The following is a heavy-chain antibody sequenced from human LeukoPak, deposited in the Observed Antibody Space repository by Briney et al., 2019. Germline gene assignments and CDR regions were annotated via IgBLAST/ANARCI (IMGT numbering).Heavy chain of an antibody. D-gene: IGHD4-11*01. J-gene: IGHJ4*02. Sequence: SGTLSLTCAVSGGSISSSNWWSWVRQPPGKGLEWIGEIYHSGGTNYNPSLKSRVTISVDKSKNQFSLNLSSVTAADTAVYYCAGVDFGNYLYYFDYWGQGTLVTVSS. CDR2: IYHSGGT. CDR1: GGSISSSNW. CDR3: AGVDFGNYLYYFDY. V-gene: IGHV4-4*02.